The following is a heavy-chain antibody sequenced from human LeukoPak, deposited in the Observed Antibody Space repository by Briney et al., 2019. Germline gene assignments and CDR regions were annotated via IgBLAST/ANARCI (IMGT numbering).Heavy chain of an antibody. CDR2: IDSSGSYT. Sequence: GGSLRLSCAASGFAFGNYAMGWVRQAPGKGLEWVSSIDSSGSYTPSADSVKGRFTISRDNSKNTLYLQMNSLRAEDTAVYYCAKDDIVVVPARFDYWGQGTLVTVSS. J-gene: IGHJ4*02. D-gene: IGHD2-2*01. CDR1: GFAFGNYA. V-gene: IGHV3-23*01. CDR3: AKDDIVVVPARFDY.